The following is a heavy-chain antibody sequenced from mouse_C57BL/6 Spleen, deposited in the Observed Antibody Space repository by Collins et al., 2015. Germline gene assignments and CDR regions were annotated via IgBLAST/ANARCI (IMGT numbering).Heavy chain of an antibody. CDR2: ILPGSGST. CDR3: ARPAGITTATAY. V-gene: IGHV1-9*01. CDR1: GYTFSSYW. Sequence: QVQLQQSGAELMKPGASVKISCKATGYTFSSYWIEWVKQRPGHGLEWIGEILPGSGSTNYNEKFKGKATFTADTSSNTAYMQLSSLTSEDSAVYYCARPAGITTATAYWGQGTLVTVSA. D-gene: IGHD1-2*01. J-gene: IGHJ3*01.